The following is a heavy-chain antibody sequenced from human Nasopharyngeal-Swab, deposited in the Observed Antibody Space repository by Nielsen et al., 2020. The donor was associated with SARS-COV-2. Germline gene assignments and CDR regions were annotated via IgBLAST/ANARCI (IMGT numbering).Heavy chain of an antibody. Sequence: GESLKISCAASGFTVSSNYMSWVRQAPGKGLEWVSVIYSGGSTYYADSVKGRFTISRHNSKNTLYLQLNSLTAEDTAVYYCARDSPLTSWLDPWGQGTLVTVSS. V-gene: IGHV3-53*04. J-gene: IGHJ5*02. CDR3: ARDSPLTSWLDP. CDR2: IYSGGST. CDR1: GFTVSSNY.